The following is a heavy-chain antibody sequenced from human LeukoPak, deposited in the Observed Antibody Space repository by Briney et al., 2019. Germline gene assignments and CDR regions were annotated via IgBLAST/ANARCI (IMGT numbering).Heavy chain of an antibody. Sequence: TGGSLRLSCAASGFTFSSYAMHWVRQAPGKGLEWVAVISYDGSNKYYADSVKGRFTISRDNSENTLYLQMNSLRAEDTAVYDCARDQNPTVTKYYFDYWGQGTLVTVSS. J-gene: IGHJ4*02. V-gene: IGHV3-30*04. CDR1: GFTFSSYA. CDR3: ARDQNPTVTKYYFDY. D-gene: IGHD4-17*01. CDR2: ISYDGSNK.